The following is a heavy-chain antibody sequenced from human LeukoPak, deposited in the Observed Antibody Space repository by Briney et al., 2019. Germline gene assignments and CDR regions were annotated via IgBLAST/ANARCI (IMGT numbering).Heavy chain of an antibody. D-gene: IGHD2-21*02. CDR1: GFTFRTYW. V-gene: IGHV3-7*04. J-gene: IGHJ5*01. CDR2: IHPDGIEK. CDR3: SRGDDFSGDS. Sequence: RSGGSLRLSCAASGFTFRTYWMSWVRQAPGKGLEWVANIHPDGIEKYHVDSVKDRFTIFRDNARNLLYLQMSSLRADDTAVYYCSRGDDFSGDSWGQGTLVTVSS.